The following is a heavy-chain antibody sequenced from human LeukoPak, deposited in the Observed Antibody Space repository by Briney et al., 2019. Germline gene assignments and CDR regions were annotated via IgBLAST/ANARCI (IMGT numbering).Heavy chain of an antibody. D-gene: IGHD4-11*01. CDR2: IWYEGSNK. CDR3: ATLATVTTEYDF. Sequence: PGGSLRLSCAASGSSFSGYAMYWVRQAPGKGLEWVAVIWYEGSNKKYADSVKGRFTISRDNSKNTLYLQMNSLRAEDTAVYYCATLATVTTEYDFWGQGTLVTVSS. V-gene: IGHV3-33*08. CDR1: GSSFSGYA. J-gene: IGHJ4*02.